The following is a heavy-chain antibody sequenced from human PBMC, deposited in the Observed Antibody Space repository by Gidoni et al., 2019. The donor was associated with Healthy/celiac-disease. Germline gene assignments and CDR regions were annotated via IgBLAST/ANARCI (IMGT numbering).Heavy chain of an antibody. CDR1: GFTFSSYS. CDR3: ARRDGYGDYEGADGMDV. CDR2: ISSSSSTI. J-gene: IGHJ6*02. V-gene: IGHV3-48*02. Sequence: EVQLVESGGGLVQPGGSLRLSCAASGFTFSSYSMNWVRQAPGKGLEWVSYISSSSSTIYYADSVKGRFTISRDNAKNSLYLQMNSLRDEDTAVYYCARRDGYGDYEGADGMDVWGQGTTVTVSS. D-gene: IGHD4-17*01.